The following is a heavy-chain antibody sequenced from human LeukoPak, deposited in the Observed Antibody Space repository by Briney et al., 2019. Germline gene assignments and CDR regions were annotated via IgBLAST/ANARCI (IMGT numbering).Heavy chain of an antibody. Sequence: SETLSLTCTVSGGSISSHHWSWLRQPAGKGLEWLGRIYTSGSTNYNPSLKSRVTMSVDTSKNQFSLKLSSVTAADTAVYYCARAGLGYCSSTSCPAKDNWFDPWGQGTLVTVSS. V-gene: IGHV4-4*07. CDR2: IYTSGST. CDR1: GGSISSHH. J-gene: IGHJ5*02. D-gene: IGHD2-2*01. CDR3: ARAGLGYCSSTSCPAKDNWFDP.